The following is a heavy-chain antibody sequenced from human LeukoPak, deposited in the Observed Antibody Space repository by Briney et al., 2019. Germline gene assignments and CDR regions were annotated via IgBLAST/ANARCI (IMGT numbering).Heavy chain of an antibody. D-gene: IGHD3-22*01. Sequence: PGGSLRFSCAASGFTFNNYAMSWVRQAPGKGLEWVSVIYSGGSTYYADSVKGRFTISRDNSENTLYLQMNSLRAEDTAVYYCAREVYDSSGYYLDYWGQGTLVTVSS. J-gene: IGHJ4*02. CDR1: GFTFNNYA. CDR2: IYSGGST. V-gene: IGHV3-53*01. CDR3: AREVYDSSGYYLDY.